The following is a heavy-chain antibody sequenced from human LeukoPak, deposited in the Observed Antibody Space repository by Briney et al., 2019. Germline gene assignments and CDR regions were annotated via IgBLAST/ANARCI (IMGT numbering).Heavy chain of an antibody. V-gene: IGHV3-7*01. J-gene: IGHJ4*02. Sequence: PGGSLRLSCAASGFTFRSYWMSWVRQAPGKGLEWVANIKQDGSEKYYVDSVKGRFTISRDNAKNSLYLQMNSLRAEDTAVYYCARVSRYCSSTSCYSFDQWGQGTLVTVS. D-gene: IGHD2-2*02. CDR2: IKQDGSEK. CDR3: ARVSRYCSSTSCYSFDQ. CDR1: GFTFRSYW.